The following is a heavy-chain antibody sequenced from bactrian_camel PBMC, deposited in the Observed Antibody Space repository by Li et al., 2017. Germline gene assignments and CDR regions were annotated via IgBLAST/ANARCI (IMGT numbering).Heavy chain of an antibody. D-gene: IGHD5*01. V-gene: IGHV3S40*01. CDR2: ILMSGSGA. J-gene: IGHJ6*01. Sequence: VQLVESGGGLVQAGGSLNLSCSASGFTSRALDMSWVRQAPGKELEWVATILMSGSGAHYRDSVAGRFTISRDNTKNTVYLQMNSLKPEDTAVYFCLSGLTSWGQGTQVTVS. CDR1: GFTSRALD. CDR3: LSGLTS.